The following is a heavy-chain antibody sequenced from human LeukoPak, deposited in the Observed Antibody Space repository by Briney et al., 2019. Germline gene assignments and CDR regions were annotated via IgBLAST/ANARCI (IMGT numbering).Heavy chain of an antibody. D-gene: IGHD2/OR15-2a*01. J-gene: IGHJ4*02. V-gene: IGHV1-2*02. CDR3: ARASMSLFSSFSEILEY. CDR2: INPDNGGT. Sequence: ASVKVSCKASDYSFNGYYIHWVRLVPGQGLEWMGWINPDNGGTKYAQKFQGRVTVTRDTSITTAYMELSRLTSVDTAIYYCARASMSLFSSFSEILEYWGQGTLVTVSS. CDR1: DYSFNGYY.